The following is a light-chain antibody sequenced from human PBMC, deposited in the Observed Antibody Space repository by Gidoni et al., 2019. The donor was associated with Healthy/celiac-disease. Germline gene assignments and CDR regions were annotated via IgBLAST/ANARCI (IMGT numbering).Light chain of an antibody. V-gene: IGLV3-21*04. J-gene: IGLJ2*01. CDR1: NIGSTR. CDR3: QVWDSSSGVV. Sequence: SYVLTQPPSVSGAPGKTARITCGGNNIGSTRVHWYQQKPGQAPVLVIYYASDRPTGIHERFSGSNSGNTATLTISRVEAGDEADYYCQVWDSSSGVVFGGGTKLTVL. CDR2: YAS.